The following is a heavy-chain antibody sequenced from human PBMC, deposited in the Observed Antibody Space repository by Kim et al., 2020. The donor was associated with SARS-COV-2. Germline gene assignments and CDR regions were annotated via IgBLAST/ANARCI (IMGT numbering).Heavy chain of an antibody. Sequence: GRSLRLSCAASGFTFSDYYMSWIRQAPGKGLEWVSYISSSGSTIYYADSVKGRFTISRDNAKNSLYLQMNSLRAEDMAVYYCARDMLTYYYGSGSYYYYYGMDVWGQGTTVTVSS. CDR1: GFTFSDYY. CDR2: ISSSGSTI. D-gene: IGHD3-10*01. CDR3: ARDMLTYYYGSGSYYYYYGMDV. J-gene: IGHJ6*02. V-gene: IGHV3-11*04.